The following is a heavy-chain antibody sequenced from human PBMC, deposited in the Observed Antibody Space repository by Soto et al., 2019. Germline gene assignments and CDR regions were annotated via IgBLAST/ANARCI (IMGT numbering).Heavy chain of an antibody. V-gene: IGHV3-23*01. Sequence: EVQLLESGGGLVRPGESPRLSCAASGFTFSSYAMSWVRQAPGKGLEWVSSISGSGGSTYYADSVKGRFTVSRDNSKNTLYLRMNSLRAEDTAVYYCAKRIAAAGTNALDVWGQGTTVTVSS. CDR3: AKRIAAAGTNALDV. CDR2: ISGSGGST. CDR1: GFTFSSYA. J-gene: IGHJ6*02. D-gene: IGHD6-13*01.